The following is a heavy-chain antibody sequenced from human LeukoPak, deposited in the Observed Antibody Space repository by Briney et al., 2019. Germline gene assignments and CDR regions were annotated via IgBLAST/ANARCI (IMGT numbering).Heavy chain of an antibody. V-gene: IGHV4-34*01. CDR1: GGSFSGYY. CDR3: ARGLSPRINMVRGVRPPFRGVFDY. Sequence: SEPLSLTCAVYGGSFSGYYWSWIRQPPGKGLEWMGEINHSRSPNYNPSLKSRVTISVDTSKNQFSLKLSSVTAADTAVYYCARGLSPRINMVRGVRPPFRGVFDYWGQGTLVTVSS. D-gene: IGHD3-10*01. CDR2: INHSRSP. J-gene: IGHJ4*02.